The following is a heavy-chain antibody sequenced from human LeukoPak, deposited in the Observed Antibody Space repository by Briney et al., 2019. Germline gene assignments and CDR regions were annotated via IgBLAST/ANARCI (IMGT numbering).Heavy chain of an antibody. J-gene: IGHJ5*02. V-gene: IGHV1-8*01. CDR3: ARAKAVAGFNWFDP. CDR1: GYTFTSYD. CDR2: MNPNSGNT. D-gene: IGHD6-19*01. Sequence: AASVKVSCKASGYTFTSYDINWVRQATGQGLEWMGWMNPNSGNTGYAQKFQGRVTMTRNTSISTAYMELSSLRSEDTAVYYCARAKAVAGFNWFDPWGQGTLVTVSS.